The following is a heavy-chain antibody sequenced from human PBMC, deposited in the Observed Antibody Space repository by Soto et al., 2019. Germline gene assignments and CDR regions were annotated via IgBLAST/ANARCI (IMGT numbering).Heavy chain of an antibody. Sequence: PGGSLRLSCAASGFTFNIYAMGWVRQATGKGLEWVAGISGSGESIYHADSVKGRFTSSRDNSKNTLYLQMSSLRSEDTAVYYCARDLWTCGSECRSGDYWGQGTLVTVSS. D-gene: IGHD2-21*01. V-gene: IGHV3-23*01. CDR1: GFTFNIYA. J-gene: IGHJ4*02. CDR3: ARDLWTCGSECRSGDY. CDR2: ISGSGESI.